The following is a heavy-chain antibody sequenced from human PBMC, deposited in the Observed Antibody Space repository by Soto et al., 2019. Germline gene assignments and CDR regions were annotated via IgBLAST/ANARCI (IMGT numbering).Heavy chain of an antibody. J-gene: IGHJ4*02. Sequence: GGSLRLSCAASGFTFSSYAMSWVRQAPGKGLEWVSAISGSGGSTYYADSVKGRFTISRDNSKNTLYLQMNSLRAEDTAVYYCAKQTGYSYGSDYYDSSGYYGFFDYWGQGTLVTVSS. V-gene: IGHV3-23*01. D-gene: IGHD3-22*01. CDR1: GFTFSSYA. CDR3: AKQTGYSYGSDYYDSSGYYGFFDY. CDR2: ISGSGGST.